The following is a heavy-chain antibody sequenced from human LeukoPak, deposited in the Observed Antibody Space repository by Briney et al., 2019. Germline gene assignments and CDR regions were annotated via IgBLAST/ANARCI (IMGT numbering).Heavy chain of an antibody. V-gene: IGHV1-18*01. Sequence: ASVKVSCKASGYTYTSYGISLVRQAPGQGLEWMGWSSAYNGNTNYAQKLQGRVTMTTDTSTSTAYMELRSLRSDDTAVYYCARFGSSGYIRGSIDYWGQGTLVTVSS. CDR2: SSAYNGNT. D-gene: IGHD3-22*01. J-gene: IGHJ4*02. CDR3: ARFGSSGYIRGSIDY. CDR1: GYTYTSYG.